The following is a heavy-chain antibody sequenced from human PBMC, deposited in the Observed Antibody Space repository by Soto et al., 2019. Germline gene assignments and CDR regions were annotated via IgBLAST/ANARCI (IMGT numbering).Heavy chain of an antibody. Sequence: GGSLRLSCAASGFTFDDYAMHWVRQAPGKGLEWVSLISWDGGSTYYADSVKGRFTISRDNSKNSLYLQMNSLRAEDIALYYCAKDRAGYCSGGSCSYYGMDVWGQGTTVTVSS. V-gene: IGHV3-43D*03. D-gene: IGHD2-15*01. J-gene: IGHJ6*02. CDR3: AKDRAGYCSGGSCSYYGMDV. CDR2: ISWDGGST. CDR1: GFTFDDYA.